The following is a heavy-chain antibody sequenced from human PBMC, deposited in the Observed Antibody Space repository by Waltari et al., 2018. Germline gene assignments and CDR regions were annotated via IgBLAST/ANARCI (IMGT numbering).Heavy chain of an antibody. Sequence: EVQLVESGGGSVQSGGSLRLSCEGSGCSFSNYAMSWVRQAPGKGLEWGPSITSDGDNTYDADSVRGQFTISRDNSKNTLSLQMTSLRAEDTATYYCAKVPYNDFWTGYFFFDLWGQGTLVSVSS. CDR2: ITSDGDNT. CDR3: AKVPYNDFWTGYFFFDL. D-gene: IGHD3-3*01. J-gene: IGHJ4*02. V-gene: IGHV3-23*04. CDR1: GCSFSNYA.